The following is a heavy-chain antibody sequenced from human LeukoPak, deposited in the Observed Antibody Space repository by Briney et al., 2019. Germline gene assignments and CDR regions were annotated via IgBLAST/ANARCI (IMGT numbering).Heavy chain of an antibody. J-gene: IGHJ4*02. D-gene: IGHD1-26*01. CDR1: GYTFTSYY. V-gene: IGHV1-46*01. CDR3: ARDMLGANGDY. Sequence: ASVKVSCKASGYTFTSYYMHWVRQAPGQGLEWMGMINPSGGSTSYAQKFQGRVTMTRDTSTSTVYMELSSLRSEDTAVYYCARDMLGANGDYWGQGTLVTVSS. CDR2: INPSGGST.